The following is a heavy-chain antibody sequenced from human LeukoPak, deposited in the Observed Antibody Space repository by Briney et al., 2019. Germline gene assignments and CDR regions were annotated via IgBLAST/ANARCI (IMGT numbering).Heavy chain of an antibody. J-gene: IGHJ4*02. CDR1: GYTFTSYY. CDR2: INPSGGST. CDR3: ARVREVNYYDSSGYYPGAFDY. Sequence: ASVKVSCKASGYTFTSYYMHWVRQAPGQGLEWMGIINPSGGSTSYAQKFQGRVTMTRDTSTSTVYMELSSLRSEDTAVYYCARVREVNYYDSSGYYPGAFDYWGQGTLVTVSS. D-gene: IGHD3-22*01. V-gene: IGHV1-46*01.